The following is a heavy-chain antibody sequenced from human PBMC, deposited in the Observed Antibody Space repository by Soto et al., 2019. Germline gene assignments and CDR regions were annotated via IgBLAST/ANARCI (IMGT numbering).Heavy chain of an antibody. V-gene: IGHV4-59*01. CDR2: IYYSGST. J-gene: IGHJ4*02. Sequence: SVTSSVAGGYSSSYYWSWIRQPPGKGLEWIGYIYYSGSTNYNPSLKSRVTISVDTSKNQFSLKLSSVTAADTAVYYCARSDGRYWGQGTLVTVSS. CDR3: ARSDGRY. CDR1: GGYSSSYY.